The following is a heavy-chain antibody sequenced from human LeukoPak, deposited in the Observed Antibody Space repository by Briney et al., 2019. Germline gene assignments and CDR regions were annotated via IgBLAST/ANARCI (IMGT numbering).Heavy chain of an antibody. CDR2: NNGDGSTT. V-gene: IGHV3-74*01. CDR1: GFSLSGYW. CDR3: ARDPRNVGLAP. Sequence: QPGGSLRLSCAASGFSLSGYWMYWVRQAPGKGLMYISRNNGDGSTTNYADVVKGRFTMSRDNVKNTLYLQMNSLRVEDTAVYYCARDPRNVGLAPWGQGTLVTVSS. J-gene: IGHJ5*02. D-gene: IGHD2-15*01.